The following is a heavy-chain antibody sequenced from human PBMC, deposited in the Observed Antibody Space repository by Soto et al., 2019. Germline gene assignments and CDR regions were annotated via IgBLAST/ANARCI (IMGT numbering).Heavy chain of an antibody. D-gene: IGHD2-15*01. Sequence: QVQLVESGGGVVQPGRSLRLSCATSGFSFSNYGMHWVRQAPGKGLEWMAVISYDGSNEDYVDSVKGRFTISRDNSKNTLYLQMTSLREEDTAVYYCAKEYCSGGSCFSGYWHFDLWGRGTLVTVSS. V-gene: IGHV3-30*18. CDR3: AKEYCSGGSCFSGYWHFDL. CDR1: GFSFSNYG. CDR2: ISYDGSNE. J-gene: IGHJ2*01.